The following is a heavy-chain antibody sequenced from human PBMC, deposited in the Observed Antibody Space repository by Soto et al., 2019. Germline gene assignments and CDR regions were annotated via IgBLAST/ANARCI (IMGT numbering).Heavy chain of an antibody. CDR1: GFTLSSYW. CDR2: IKQDGSEK. V-gene: IGHV3-7*01. CDR3: ARDKAEYYFDY. Sequence: EVQLVESGGGLVQPGGSLRLSCAASGFTLSSYWMRWVRQAPGKGLEWVANIKQDGSEKYYVDSVKGRFTISRDNAKNSLYLQMNSLRAEDTAVYYCARDKAEYYFDYWGQGTLVTVSS. J-gene: IGHJ4*02.